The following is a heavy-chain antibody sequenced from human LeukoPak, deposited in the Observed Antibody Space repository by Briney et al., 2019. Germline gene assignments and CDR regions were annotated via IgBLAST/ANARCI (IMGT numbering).Heavy chain of an antibody. Sequence: ASVKVSCKASGYTFTGYYMHWVRQAPGQGLEWMGWINPNSGGTNYAQKFQGRVTMTRDTSISTAYMELSRLRPDDTAVYYCARSLTMIVVVIAGYWGQGTLVTVSS. J-gene: IGHJ4*02. CDR1: GYTFTGYY. V-gene: IGHV1-2*02. D-gene: IGHD3-22*01. CDR2: INPNSGGT. CDR3: ARSLTMIVVVIAGY.